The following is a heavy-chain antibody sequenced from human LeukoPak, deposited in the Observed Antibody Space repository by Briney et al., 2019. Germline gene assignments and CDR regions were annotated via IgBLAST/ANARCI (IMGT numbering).Heavy chain of an antibody. CDR3: GIVVVPAATPMDV. D-gene: IGHD2-2*02. CDR2: INPNSGGT. CDR1: GYTFTGYY. Sequence: ASVKVSCKASGYTFTGYYMHWVRQAPGQGLEWMGWINPNSGGTNYAQKLQGRVTMTTDTSTSTAYMELRSLRSDDTAVYYCGIVVVPAATPMDVWGKGTTVTVSS. J-gene: IGHJ6*03. V-gene: IGHV1-2*02.